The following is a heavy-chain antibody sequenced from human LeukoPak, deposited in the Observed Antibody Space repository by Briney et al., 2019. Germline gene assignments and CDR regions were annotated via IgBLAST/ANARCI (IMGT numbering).Heavy chain of an antibody. CDR3: ARDFGRFSGLFDY. CDR2: ISYDGSNK. Sequence: GRSLRLSCAASGFTFSGYAMHWVRQAPGKGLEWVAVISYDGSNKYYADSVKGRFTISRDNSKNTLYLQMNSLRAEDTAVYYCARDFGRFSGLFDYWGQGTLVTVSS. D-gene: IGHD3-22*01. CDR1: GFTFSGYA. J-gene: IGHJ4*02. V-gene: IGHV3-30*01.